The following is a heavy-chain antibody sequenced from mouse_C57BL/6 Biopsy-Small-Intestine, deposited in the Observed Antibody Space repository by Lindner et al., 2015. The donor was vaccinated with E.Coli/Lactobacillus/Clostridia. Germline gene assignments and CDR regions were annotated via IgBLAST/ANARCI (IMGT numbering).Heavy chain of an antibody. CDR2: ISDGGSYT. D-gene: IGHD1-1*01. V-gene: IGHV5-4*01. CDR1: GFTFSSYA. Sequence: VQLQESGGGSVKPGGSLKLSCAASGFTFSSYAISWVRQTPEKRLEWVATISDGGSYTYYPDNVKGRFTISRDNAKNNLYLQMSHLKSEDTAMYYCARDDITTVVATEAMDYWGQGTSVTVSS. CDR3: ARDDITTVVATEAMDY. J-gene: IGHJ4*01.